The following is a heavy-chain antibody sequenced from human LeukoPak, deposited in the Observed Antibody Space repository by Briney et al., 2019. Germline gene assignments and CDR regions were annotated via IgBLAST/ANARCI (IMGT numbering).Heavy chain of an antibody. Sequence: GASVKVSCKASGYTFTSYGISWVRQAPGQGLEWMGWIGAYNGNTNYAQKLQGRVTMTTDTSTSTAYMELRSLRSDDTAVYYCARDSGAAGTRPFDYWGQGTLVTVSS. CDR3: ARDSGAAGTRPFDY. D-gene: IGHD6-13*01. CDR2: IGAYNGNT. J-gene: IGHJ4*02. CDR1: GYTFTSYG. V-gene: IGHV1-18*04.